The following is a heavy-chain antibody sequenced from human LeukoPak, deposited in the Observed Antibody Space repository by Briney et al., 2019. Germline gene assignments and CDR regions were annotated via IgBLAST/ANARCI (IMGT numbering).Heavy chain of an antibody. CDR3: AKDRGSGWGDFDY. V-gene: IGHV3-53*01. CDR1: GFTVSSNY. J-gene: IGHJ4*02. Sequence: GGSLRLSCAASGFTVSSNYMSWVRQAPGKGLEWVSVIYSGGSTYYADSVKGRFTISRDNSKNTLYLQMNSLRAEDTAVYYCAKDRGSGWGDFDYWGQGTLVTVSS. CDR2: IYSGGST. D-gene: IGHD6-19*01.